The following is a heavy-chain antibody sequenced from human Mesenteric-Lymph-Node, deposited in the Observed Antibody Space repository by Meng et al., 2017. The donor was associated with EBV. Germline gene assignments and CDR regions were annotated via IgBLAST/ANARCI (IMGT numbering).Heavy chain of an antibody. CDR3: ARRPYSWNFDF. CDR2: IYWDDDK. V-gene: IGHV2-5*02. CDR1: GFSLSTSGVV. D-gene: IGHD1-20*01. Sequence: PLKESGPPLLNPTQTLSPTCTFSGFSLSTSGVVVGWSRQPPGKALEWLALIYWDDDKRYSPSLKSRLTITKDTSKNQVVLTMTNMDPVDTATYYCARRPYSWNFDFWGQGTLVTVSS. J-gene: IGHJ4*02.